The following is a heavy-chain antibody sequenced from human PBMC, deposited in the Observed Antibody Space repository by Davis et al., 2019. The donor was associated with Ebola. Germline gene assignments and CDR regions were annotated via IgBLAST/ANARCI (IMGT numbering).Heavy chain of an antibody. J-gene: IGHJ3*02. Sequence: PGGSLRLSCAASGFTFSSYAMTWVRQAPGKGLEWVGFIRSRRFGGTTQYAASVAGRFMISRDDSDTIGYLQMNSLEIDDTAVYYCTREGPTLSRAALDIWGQGTVVTVSS. CDR1: GFTFSSYA. CDR2: IRSRRFGGTT. V-gene: IGHV3-49*04. CDR3: TREGPTLSRAALDI.